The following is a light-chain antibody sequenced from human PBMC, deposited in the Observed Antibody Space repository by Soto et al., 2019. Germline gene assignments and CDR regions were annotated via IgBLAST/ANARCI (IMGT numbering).Light chain of an antibody. V-gene: IGLV1-40*01. J-gene: IGLJ2*01. CDR3: QSYDSSLNGVV. CDR2: GNS. CDR1: SSNIGAGYD. Sequence: QSVLTQPPSVSGAPGQRVTISCTGSSSNIGAGYDVHWYQQLPGTAPKLLIYGNSNRPSGVLDRFSGSKSGTSASLAITGLQAEDEADYYCQSYDSSLNGVVFGGGTKLTVL.